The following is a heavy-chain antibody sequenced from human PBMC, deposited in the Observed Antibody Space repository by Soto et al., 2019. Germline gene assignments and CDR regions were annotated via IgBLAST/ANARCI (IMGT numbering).Heavy chain of an antibody. V-gene: IGHV4-59*08. CDR2: IYYSGST. J-gene: IGHJ4*02. CDR1: GGSISSYY. CDR3: ARRYGSSFDY. Sequence: SETLSLTCPVSGGSISSYYWSWIRQPPGKGLEWIGYIYYSGSTNYNPSLKSRVTISVDTSKNQFSLKLSSVTAADTAVYYCARRYGSSFDYWGQGTLVTVPQ. D-gene: IGHD6-13*01.